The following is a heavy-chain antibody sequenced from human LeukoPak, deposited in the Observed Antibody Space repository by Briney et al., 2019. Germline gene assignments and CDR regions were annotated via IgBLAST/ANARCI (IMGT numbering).Heavy chain of an antibody. Sequence: ASVKVSCKASGYTFTGYYMHWVRQAPGQGLEWMGWINPNSGGTNYAQKLQGRVTMTTDTSTSTAYMELRSLRSDDTAVYYCAREDYYDSSGYSAWYYYGMDVWGQGTTVTVSS. CDR3: AREDYYDSSGYSAWYYYGMDV. CDR2: INPNSGGT. CDR1: GYTFTGYY. V-gene: IGHV1-2*02. J-gene: IGHJ6*02. D-gene: IGHD3-22*01.